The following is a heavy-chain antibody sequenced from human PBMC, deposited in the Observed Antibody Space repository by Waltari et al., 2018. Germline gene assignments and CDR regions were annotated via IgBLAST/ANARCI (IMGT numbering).Heavy chain of an antibody. CDR3: ARGRIHYTSNWFDP. CDR1: NGPINSFF. Sequence: QVQLQESGPGQVKPSETLSLTCTVSNGPINSFFWNWIRQSPGKGLEWIGYIYYTGSTDYNPSLKSRVTISVDTTKNQFSLRLNSVTAADTGVYYCARGRIHYTSNWFDPWGQGTLVTVSS. V-gene: IGHV4-59*01. D-gene: IGHD3-10*01. J-gene: IGHJ5*02. CDR2: IYYTGST.